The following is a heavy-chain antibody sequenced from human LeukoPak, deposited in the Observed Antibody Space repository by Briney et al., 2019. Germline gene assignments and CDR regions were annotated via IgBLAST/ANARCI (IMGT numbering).Heavy chain of an antibody. D-gene: IGHD6-6*01. CDR3: ARGGVSWGSSTLFDY. Sequence: SETLSLTCTVSGGSISSYYWSWIRQPPGKGLEWIGYIYTSGSTNYNPSLKSRVTISVDTSKNQFSLKLSSVTAADTAVYYCARGGVSWGSSTLFDYWGQGTLVTVSS. J-gene: IGHJ4*02. CDR1: GGSISSYY. V-gene: IGHV4-4*09. CDR2: IYTSGST.